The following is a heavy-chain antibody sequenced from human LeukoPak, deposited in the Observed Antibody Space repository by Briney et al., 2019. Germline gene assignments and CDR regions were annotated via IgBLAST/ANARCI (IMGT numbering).Heavy chain of an antibody. V-gene: IGHV3-21*01. Sequence: NPGGSLRLSCAASGFIFSNYKMNWVRQAPGKGLEWVSSISSSSSYIYYADSVKGRFTISRDNAENSLYLQMNSLRDEDTAVYYCARAMRSGYDYWGQGTLVTVSS. CDR3: ARAMRSGYDY. CDR1: GFIFSNYK. CDR2: ISSSSSYI. D-gene: IGHD5-12*01. J-gene: IGHJ4*02.